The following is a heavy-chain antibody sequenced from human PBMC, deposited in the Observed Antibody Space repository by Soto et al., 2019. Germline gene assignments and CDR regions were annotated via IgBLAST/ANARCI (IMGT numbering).Heavy chain of an antibody. D-gene: IGHD2-21*01. V-gene: IGHV3-23*01. CDR3: AKDRAYCGGGDCYPDAFDI. Sequence: EVQLLESGGGLVQPGGSLRLSCAVSGLSFSSYAMSWVRQAPGKGLEWVSAMSRSGGSTYYADSVKGRFTVSRDNFKNTLYLQMNSLRAEVTAVYYCAKDRAYCGGGDCYPDAFDIWGQGTMVTVSS. J-gene: IGHJ3*02. CDR1: GLSFSSYA. CDR2: MSRSGGST.